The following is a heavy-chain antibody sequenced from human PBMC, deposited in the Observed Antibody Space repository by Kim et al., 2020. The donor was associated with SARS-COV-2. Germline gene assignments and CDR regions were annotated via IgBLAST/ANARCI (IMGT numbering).Heavy chain of an antibody. V-gene: IGHV1-8*01. D-gene: IGHD3-22*01. CDR3: ARGARGSTMIVVVPLYYYYMDV. CDR2: MNPNSGNT. J-gene: IGHJ6*03. Sequence: ASVKVSCKASGYTFTSYDINWVRQATGQGLEWMGWMNPNSGNTGYAQKFQGRVTMTRNTSISTAYMELSSLRSEDTAVYYCARGARGSTMIVVVPLYYYYMDVWGKGTTFTVSS. CDR1: GYTFTSYD.